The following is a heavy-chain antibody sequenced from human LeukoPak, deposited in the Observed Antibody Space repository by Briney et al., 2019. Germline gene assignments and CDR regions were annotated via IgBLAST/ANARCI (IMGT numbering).Heavy chain of an antibody. Sequence: GGSLRLSCAASGFTFSSYSMNWVRQAPGKGLEWVSSISSSSSYIYYADSVKGRFTISRDNAKNSLYLQMNSLRPEDTAVYYCARGGYSSSWFDYWGQGTLVTVSS. V-gene: IGHV3-21*01. CDR1: GFTFSSYS. CDR3: ARGGYSSSWFDY. D-gene: IGHD6-13*01. CDR2: ISSSSSYI. J-gene: IGHJ5*01.